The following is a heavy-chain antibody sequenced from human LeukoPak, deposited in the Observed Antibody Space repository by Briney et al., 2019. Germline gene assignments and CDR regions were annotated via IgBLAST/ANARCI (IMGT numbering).Heavy chain of an antibody. J-gene: IGHJ6*03. D-gene: IGHD6-13*01. CDR2: IYTSGST. CDR1: GGSISSYY. Sequence: SETLSLTCTVSGGSISSYYWSWIRQPAGKGLEWIGRIYTSGSTNYNPSLKSRVTMSVDTSKNQFSLKLSSVTAADTAVYYCARVAAAGPVYYYYMDVWGKGTTVTVSS. CDR3: ARVAAAGPVYYYYMDV. V-gene: IGHV4-4*07.